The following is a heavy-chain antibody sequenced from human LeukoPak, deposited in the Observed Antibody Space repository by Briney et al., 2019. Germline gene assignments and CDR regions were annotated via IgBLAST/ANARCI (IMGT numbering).Heavy chain of an antibody. CDR1: GGSFSGYY. Sequence: PSETLSLTCAVYGGSFSGYYWSWIRQPPGKGLEWIGEINHSGSTNYNPSLKSRVTISVDTSKNQFSLKLSSVTAADTAVYYCARHPRYEIVVATTKGSDYWGQGTLVTVSS. D-gene: IGHD3-22*01. CDR2: INHSGST. CDR3: ARHPRYEIVVATTKGSDY. J-gene: IGHJ4*02. V-gene: IGHV4-34*01.